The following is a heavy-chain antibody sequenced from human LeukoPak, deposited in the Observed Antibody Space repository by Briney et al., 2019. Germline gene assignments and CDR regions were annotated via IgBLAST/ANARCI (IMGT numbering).Heavy chain of an antibody. V-gene: IGHV1-69*13. CDR3: ARDPVVRGVIISPGGYGMDV. Sequence: VASVNFSCQASGGTISSYAISWVRHAPGPPLQSLPGLIPIFGTANYVQKFQGRVTITADESTSTAYMELSSLRFEDTAVYYCARDPVVRGVIISPGGYGMDVWGKGTTVTVSS. J-gene: IGHJ6*04. D-gene: IGHD3-10*01. CDR1: GGTISSYA. CDR2: LIPIFGTA.